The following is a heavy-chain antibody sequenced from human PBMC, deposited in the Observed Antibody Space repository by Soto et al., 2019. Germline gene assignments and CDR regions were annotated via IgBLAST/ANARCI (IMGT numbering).Heavy chain of an antibody. D-gene: IGHD3-22*01. J-gene: IGHJ6*02. CDR1: GFTFSNAW. CDR2: IKSKTDGGTT. V-gene: IGHV3-15*07. Sequence: GGSLRLSCAASGFTFSNAWMNWVRQAPGKGLEWVGRIKSKTDGGTTDYAAPGKGRFTISRDDSDNTLYLQMNSQKTEDTAVYYCTTSRTFYYDSSGYYPNYYYYYGMDVWGQGTTVTVSS. CDR3: TTSRTFYYDSSGYYPNYYYYYGMDV.